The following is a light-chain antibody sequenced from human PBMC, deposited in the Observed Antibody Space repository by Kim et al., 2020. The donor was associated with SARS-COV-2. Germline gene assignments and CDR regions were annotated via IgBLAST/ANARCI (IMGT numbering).Light chain of an antibody. Sequence: ASVGDRVTITCRASQSISSWLAWYQQKPGKAPKLLIYKASSLESGVPSRFSGSGSGTEFTLTISSLQPDDFATYYCQQYNSYSALTFGGGTKLEI. CDR3: QQYNSYSALT. J-gene: IGKJ4*01. V-gene: IGKV1-5*03. CDR1: QSISSW. CDR2: KAS.